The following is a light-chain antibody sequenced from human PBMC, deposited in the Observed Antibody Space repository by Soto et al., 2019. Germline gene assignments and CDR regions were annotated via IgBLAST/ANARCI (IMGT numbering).Light chain of an antibody. Sequence: DIQMTQSPSTLSASVGDRVTITCRASQSISSWVAWYQQKPGKAPNLLIYMASTLESGVPSRFSGSGSGTAYTLTITSLQPDDVATYYCQHYNGYSPTFGQGTKVEI. CDR1: QSISSW. J-gene: IGKJ1*01. V-gene: IGKV1-5*03. CDR2: MAS. CDR3: QHYNGYSPT.